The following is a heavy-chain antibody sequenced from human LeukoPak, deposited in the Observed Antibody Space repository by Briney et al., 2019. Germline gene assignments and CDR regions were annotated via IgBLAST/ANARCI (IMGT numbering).Heavy chain of an antibody. Sequence: GGSLRLSCAASGFTFSSYSMNWVRQAPGKGLEWVSSISSSSSYIYYADSVKGRFTISRDNAKNSLYLQMNSLRAEDTAMYYCASLYCSRGSCAFDVWGQGTLVTVSP. J-gene: IGHJ5*02. CDR1: GFTFSSYS. V-gene: IGHV3-21*01. CDR2: ISSSSSYI. D-gene: IGHD2-15*01. CDR3: ASLYCSRGSCAFDV.